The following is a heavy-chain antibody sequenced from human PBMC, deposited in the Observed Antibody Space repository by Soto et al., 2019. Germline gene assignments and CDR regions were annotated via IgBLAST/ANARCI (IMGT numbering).Heavy chain of an antibody. Sequence: GGSLRLSCAASGFTFSSYSMNWVRQAPGKGLEWVSSVSSSSSYIYYADSVKGRFTISRDNAKNSLYLQMNSLRAEDTAVYYCARDVIGYSSGWYSTEAFDIWGQETMVTISS. CDR2: VSSSSSYI. CDR1: GFTFSSYS. D-gene: IGHD6-19*01. CDR3: ARDVIGYSSGWYSTEAFDI. J-gene: IGHJ3*02. V-gene: IGHV3-21*01.